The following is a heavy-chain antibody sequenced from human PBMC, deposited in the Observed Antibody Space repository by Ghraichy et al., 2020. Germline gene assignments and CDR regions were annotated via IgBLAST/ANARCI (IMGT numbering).Heavy chain of an antibody. CDR2: ISYDGSNK. J-gene: IGHJ6*03. CDR3: ASGRGRVDYYYYMDV. CDR1: GFTFSSYA. Sequence: GGSLRLSCAASGFTFSSYAMHWVRQAPGKGLEWVAVISYDGSNKYYADSVKGRFTISRDNSKNTLYLQMNSLRAEDTAVYYCASGRGRVDYYYYMDVWGKGTTVTVSS. V-gene: IGHV3-30*04. D-gene: IGHD2-2*01.